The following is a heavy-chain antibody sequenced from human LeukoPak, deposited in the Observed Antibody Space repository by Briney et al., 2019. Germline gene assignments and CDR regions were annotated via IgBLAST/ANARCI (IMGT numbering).Heavy chain of an antibody. Sequence: ASVRVSSKASGGTFSTYGISWVRQAPGQGLEWMGWISAYNGNTNYAQKLQGRVTMTTDTSTSTAYMELRSLRSDDTAVYYCARHIDSSVVFGMDVWGQGTTVTVSS. CDR3: ARHIDSSVVFGMDV. D-gene: IGHD3-22*01. V-gene: IGHV1-18*01. CDR2: ISAYNGNT. CDR1: GGTFSTYG. J-gene: IGHJ6*02.